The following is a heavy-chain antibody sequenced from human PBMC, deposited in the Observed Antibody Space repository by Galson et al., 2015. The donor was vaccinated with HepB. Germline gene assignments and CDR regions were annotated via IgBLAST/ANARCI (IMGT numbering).Heavy chain of an antibody. D-gene: IGHD2-15*01. V-gene: IGHV3-23*01. Sequence: SLRLSCAASGFSCTRYAMTWVRQAPGKGLEWVSSITSSGGNSYYTDSVKGRFTVSRDNSKNTLLLQLNSLRAEDTAMYFCAKDGIMVANNPYHFHYWGQGTLVTVSS. CDR2: ITSSGGNS. CDR3: AKDGIMVANNPYHFHY. CDR1: GFSCTRYA. J-gene: IGHJ4*02.